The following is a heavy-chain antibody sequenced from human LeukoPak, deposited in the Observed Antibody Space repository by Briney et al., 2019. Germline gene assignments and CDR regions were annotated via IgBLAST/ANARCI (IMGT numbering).Heavy chain of an antibody. CDR3: ARGSHDNYYDSSGYYDGDY. Sequence: SQTLSLTCTVSGGSISSGDYYWSWIRQPPGKGLEWIGYIYYSGSTYYNPSLKSRVTISVDTSKNQFSLKLSSVTAADTAVYYCARGSHDNYYDSSGYYDGDYWGQGTLVTVSS. D-gene: IGHD3-22*01. J-gene: IGHJ4*02. CDR2: IYYSGST. V-gene: IGHV4-30-4*01. CDR1: GGSISSGDYY.